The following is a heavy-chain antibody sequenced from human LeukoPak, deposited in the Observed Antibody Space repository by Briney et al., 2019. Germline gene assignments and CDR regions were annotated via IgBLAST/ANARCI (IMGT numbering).Heavy chain of an antibody. CDR2: IIPIFGTA. Sequence: ASVKVSCKASGYTFTSYYIHWVRQAPGQGLEWMGGIIPIFGTANYAQKFQGRVTITADKSTSTAYMELSSLRSEDTAVYYCARLFVATRGYWFDPWGQGTLVTVSS. J-gene: IGHJ5*02. CDR3: ARLFVATRGYWFDP. D-gene: IGHD5-12*01. V-gene: IGHV1-69*06. CDR1: GYTFTSYY.